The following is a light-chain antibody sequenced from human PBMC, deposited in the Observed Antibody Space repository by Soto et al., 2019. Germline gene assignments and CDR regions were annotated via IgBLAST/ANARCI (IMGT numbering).Light chain of an antibody. J-gene: IGKJ3*01. Sequence: GSLPLSSKEKANPSCRARQSVSSFLAWYHQIPGQAPRLLIYGASTRATGVPARFSGSGSGTEFPLTTCSLQPQDFGLYYSQQYKTWPPLFGPGTKVDIK. V-gene: IGKV3D-15*01. CDR1: QSVSSF. CDR2: GAS. CDR3: QQYKTWPPL.